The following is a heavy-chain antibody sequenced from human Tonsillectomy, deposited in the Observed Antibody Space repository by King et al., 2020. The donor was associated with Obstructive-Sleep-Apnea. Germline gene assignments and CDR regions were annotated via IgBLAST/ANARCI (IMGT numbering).Heavy chain of an antibody. CDR3: VRGFKYYYGSGSYYKFDP. D-gene: IGHD3-10*01. Sequence: QLVQSGAEVKKPGASVKVSCKASGYTFTSYDINWVRQATGQGLEWMGWMNPNSGNTGYAQNFKGRVTMTRNTPISTAYMELSSLRPMETAVVYCVRGFKYYYGSGSYYKFDPWGQGTLVTVSS. J-gene: IGHJ5*02. CDR2: MNPNSGNT. CDR1: GYTFTSYD. V-gene: IGHV1-8*01.